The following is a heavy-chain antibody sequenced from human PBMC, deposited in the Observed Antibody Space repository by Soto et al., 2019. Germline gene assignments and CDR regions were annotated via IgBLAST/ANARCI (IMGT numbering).Heavy chain of an antibody. V-gene: IGHV4-30-4*01. CDR2: IYYSGST. CDR3: ARERPYCTNGVCYTHDAFDI. Sequence: SETLSLTCTVSGGSLSGGDYYWSWVRQPPGKGLEWIGYIYYSGSTYYNPSLKNRVSISVDTSKNHFSLNLSSVTPADTAVYYSARERPYCTNGVCYTHDAFDIWGQGTMVTVSS. J-gene: IGHJ3*02. CDR1: GGSLSGGDYY. D-gene: IGHD2-8*01.